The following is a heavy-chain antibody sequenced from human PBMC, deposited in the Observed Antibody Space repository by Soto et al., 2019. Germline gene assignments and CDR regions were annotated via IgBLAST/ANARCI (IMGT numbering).Heavy chain of an antibody. Sequence: QVQLVQSGAEVKKPGSAMKVSCKASGGTFSNYAIALVRQAPGQGREWMGGLIPISGTTNYAQKFQGRVTISADESTSTDYNELRSLRSEVTAVYYCARGPYGYYEKSGKDYAEYFQHWGQGTLVNVSS. CDR1: GGTFSNYA. CDR3: ARGPYGYYEKSGKDYAEYFQH. J-gene: IGHJ1*01. CDR2: LIPISGTT. D-gene: IGHD4-17*01. V-gene: IGHV1-69*12.